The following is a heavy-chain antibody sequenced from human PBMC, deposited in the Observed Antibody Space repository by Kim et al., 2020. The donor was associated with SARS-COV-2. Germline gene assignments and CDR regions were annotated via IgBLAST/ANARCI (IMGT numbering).Heavy chain of an antibody. CDR3: ASDSSYALAV. V-gene: IGHV3-74*01. J-gene: IGHJ6*02. CDR2: SAT. Sequence: SATTYADSVKGRFTIARDNAKNTLYLQMNSLRAEDTAVYFCASDSSYALAVWRQETTVTVSS.